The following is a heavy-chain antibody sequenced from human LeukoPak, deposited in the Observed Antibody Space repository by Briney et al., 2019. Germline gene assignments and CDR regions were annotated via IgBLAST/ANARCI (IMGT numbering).Heavy chain of an antibody. CDR2: IYTSGST. CDR3: ARGGWPIYYYYMDV. J-gene: IGHJ6*03. V-gene: IGHV4-61*02. D-gene: IGHD3-10*01. Sequence: MASQTLSLTCTVSGGSISSGNYYWNWIRQPAGKGLEWIGRIYTSGSTNYNPSLKSRVTISVDTSKNQFSLKLSSVTAADTAVYYCARGGWPIYYYYMDVWGKGTTVTISS. CDR1: GGSISSGNYY.